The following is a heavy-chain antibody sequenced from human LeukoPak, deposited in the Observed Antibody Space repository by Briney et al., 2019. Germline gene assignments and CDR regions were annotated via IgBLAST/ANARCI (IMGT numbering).Heavy chain of an antibody. CDR1: GFTFSNFA. D-gene: IGHD3-10*01. V-gene: IGHV3-23*01. CDR3: AGDLSSGY. Sequence: PGGSLRLSCAASGFTFSNFAMSWVRQAPGKGLEWVSAISGVGGGTYYADSVKGRFTISRDNARNTLYLQMNSLRAEDTAVYYCAGDLSSGYWGQGTLVTVSS. J-gene: IGHJ4*02. CDR2: ISGVGGGT.